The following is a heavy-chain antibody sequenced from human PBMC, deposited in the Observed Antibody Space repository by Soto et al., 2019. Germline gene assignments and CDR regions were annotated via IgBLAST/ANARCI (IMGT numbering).Heavy chain of an antibody. CDR1: GYTFTSYG. CDR2: ISGYNGNT. Sequence: QVQLVQSGAEVKKPGASVKVSCKSSGYTFTSYGISWVRQAPGQGLELMGWISGYNGNTNYAQKLQGRGTMTTDTSTSTASMELGSLRSDDTAVYYCARDEGYKLKDGGWFDPWGQGTLVTVSS. D-gene: IGHD1-1*01. V-gene: IGHV1-18*01. CDR3: ARDEGYKLKDGGWFDP. J-gene: IGHJ5*02.